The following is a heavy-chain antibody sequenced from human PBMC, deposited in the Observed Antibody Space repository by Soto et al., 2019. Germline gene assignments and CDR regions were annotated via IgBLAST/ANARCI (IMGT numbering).Heavy chain of an antibody. CDR2: VSHDGRNT. J-gene: IGHJ4*02. CDR3: AKGGRQWLVTSDFNY. Sequence: VGSLRLSCAAAGVTCSDYAMHWVRQAPGKGLEWVAVVSHDGRNTHYADSVKGRFTISRDSSKNTASLEMTSLRAEDTAVYYCAKGGRQWLVTSDFNYWGQGALVTVSS. V-gene: IGHV3-30*18. CDR1: GVTCSDYA. D-gene: IGHD6-19*01.